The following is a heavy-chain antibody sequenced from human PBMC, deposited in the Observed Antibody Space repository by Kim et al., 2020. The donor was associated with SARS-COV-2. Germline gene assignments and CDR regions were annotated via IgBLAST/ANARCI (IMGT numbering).Heavy chain of an antibody. CDR1: GFTFSSYA. D-gene: IGHD1-7*01. CDR3: AKDGRITGTTGNDYFEY. V-gene: IGHV3-23*01. CDR2: ISGSGGST. Sequence: GGSLRLSCAASGFTFSSYAMSWVRQAPGKGLEWVSAISGSGGSTYYADSVKGRFTISRDNSKNTLYLQMNSLRAEDTAVYYCAKDGRITGTTGNDYFEYWGQGTLVTVSS. J-gene: IGHJ4*02.